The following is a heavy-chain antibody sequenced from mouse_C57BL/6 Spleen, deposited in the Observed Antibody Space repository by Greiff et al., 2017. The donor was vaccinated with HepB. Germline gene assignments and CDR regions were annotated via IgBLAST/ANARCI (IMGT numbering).Heavy chain of an antibody. CDR1: GFTFSDYY. D-gene: IGHD2-3*01. CDR3: ASSDGYYLDY. V-gene: IGHV5-12*01. J-gene: IGHJ4*01. CDR2: ISNGGGST. Sequence: EVKLVESGGGLVQPGGSLKLSCAASGFTFSDYYMYWVRQTPEKRLEWVAYISNGGGSTYYPDTVKGRFTISRDNAKNTLYLQMSRLKSEDTAMYYCASSDGYYLDYWGQGTSVTVSS.